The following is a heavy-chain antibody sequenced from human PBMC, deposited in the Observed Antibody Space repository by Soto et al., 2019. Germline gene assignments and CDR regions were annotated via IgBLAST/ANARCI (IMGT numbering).Heavy chain of an antibody. J-gene: IGHJ4*02. Sequence: TLTLTCSVSGGSISSRGYYGTWIRQYPGKGLEWIGYIYHSGTTYYNPSLKSRVTISVDTSKNQFSLKVNSVTAADTAVYYCARASPVDYDSSGYDYWGQGTLVTVSS. CDR1: GGSISSRGYY. D-gene: IGHD3-22*01. CDR3: ARASPVDYDSSGYDY. CDR2: IYHSGTT. V-gene: IGHV4-31*03.